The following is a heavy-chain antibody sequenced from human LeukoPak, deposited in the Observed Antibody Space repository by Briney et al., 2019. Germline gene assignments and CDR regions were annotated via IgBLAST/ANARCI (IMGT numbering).Heavy chain of an antibody. V-gene: IGHV4-59*12. CDR3: ARRRDYYGSGSYFFRGGTVVDY. D-gene: IGHD3-10*01. Sequence: PAETLSLTCTVSGASINSYYWSWIRQPPGKGLEWIGYLYYSGSTNYNPSLKSRVTISVDTSKNQFSLKLSSVTAADTAVYYCARRRDYYGSGSYFFRGGTVVDYWGQGTLVTVSS. J-gene: IGHJ4*02. CDR1: GASINSYY. CDR2: LYYSGST.